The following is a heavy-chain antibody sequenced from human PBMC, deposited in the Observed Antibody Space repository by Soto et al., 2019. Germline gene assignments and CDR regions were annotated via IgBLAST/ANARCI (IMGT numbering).Heavy chain of an antibody. J-gene: IGHJ4*02. D-gene: IGHD6-13*01. CDR1: GFTFSSYA. Sequence: GGSLRLSCAASGFTFSSYAMHWVRQAPGKGLEWVAVISYDGSNKYYADSVKGRFTISRDNSKNTLYLQMNSLRAEDTAVYYCARDWDPSSGINIAAAGIRYWGQGTLVTVSS. V-gene: IGHV3-30-3*01. CDR3: ARDWDPSSGINIAAAGIRY. CDR2: ISYDGSNK.